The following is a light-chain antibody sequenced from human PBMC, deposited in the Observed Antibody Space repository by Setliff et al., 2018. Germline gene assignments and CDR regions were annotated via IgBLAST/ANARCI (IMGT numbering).Light chain of an antibody. CDR3: SSYTSNTFV. CDR2: DVS. Sequence: QSALTQSASVSGSPGQSITISCTGTSSDVASYNYVSWYQQYPGKAPQLLIYDVSMRPSGVSDRFSGSKSGDTASLTISGLRAEDEADYYCSSYTSNTFVFAAGTKVTVL. J-gene: IGLJ1*01. V-gene: IGLV2-14*01. CDR1: SSDVASYNY.